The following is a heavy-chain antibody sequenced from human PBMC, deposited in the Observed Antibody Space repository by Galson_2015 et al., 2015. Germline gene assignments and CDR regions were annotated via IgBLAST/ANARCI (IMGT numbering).Heavy chain of an antibody. D-gene: IGHD4-23*01. CDR1: GFTFDDYA. V-gene: IGHV3-9*01. CDR3: AKGGMTTVVYGMDV. J-gene: IGHJ6*02. CDR2: ISWNSGSI. Sequence: SLRLSCAASGFTFDDYAMHWVRQAPGKGLEWVSGISWNSGSIGYADSVKGRFTISRDNAKNSLYLQMNSLRAEDTALYYCAKGGMTTVVYGMDVWGQGTTVTVSS.